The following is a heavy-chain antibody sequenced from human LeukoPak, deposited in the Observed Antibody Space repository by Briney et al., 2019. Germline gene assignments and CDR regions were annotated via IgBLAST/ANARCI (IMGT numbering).Heavy chain of an antibody. V-gene: IGHV3-23*01. D-gene: IGHD1-26*01. CDR1: GFTFSSYA. Sequence: GGSLRLSCAASGFTFSSYAMSWVRQAPGKGLEWVSAISGSGGSTYYADSVKGRFTISRDNSKNTLYLQMNSLRAEDTAVYYCSKEPSTEWEVPPVDAFDIWGQGGKVTVSS. J-gene: IGHJ3*02. CDR2: ISGSGGST. CDR3: SKEPSTEWEVPPVDAFDI.